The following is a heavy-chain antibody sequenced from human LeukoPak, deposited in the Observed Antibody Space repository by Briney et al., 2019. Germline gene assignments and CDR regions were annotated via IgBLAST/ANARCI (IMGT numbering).Heavy chain of an antibody. CDR3: ARLDCISDTCYNY. D-gene: IGHD2-21*01. CDR2: INYSGNS. Sequence: SETLSLTCIVSGDSISTDYWSWIRQSPGKGLEWIGYINYSGNSEYNPSLKSRVTISVDRSKNQVSLKMTSVTAADTAVYYCARLDCISDTCYNYWALGALVTVSS. V-gene: IGHV4-59*08. CDR1: GDSISTDY. J-gene: IGHJ4*02.